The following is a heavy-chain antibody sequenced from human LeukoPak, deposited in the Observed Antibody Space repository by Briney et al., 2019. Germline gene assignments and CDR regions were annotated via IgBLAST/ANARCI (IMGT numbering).Heavy chain of an antibody. D-gene: IGHD6-13*01. Sequence: PGGSLRLSCAASGFTFSRYDMHWVRHATGKGLEWVSAIDTAGDTYYPGSVKGRFTISRENAKNSLYLQMNSLRAVDTAVYYCARVAPAGKGFDYWGQGTLVTVSS. J-gene: IGHJ4*02. CDR3: ARVAPAGKGFDY. CDR1: GFTFSRYD. V-gene: IGHV3-13*01. CDR2: IDTAGDT.